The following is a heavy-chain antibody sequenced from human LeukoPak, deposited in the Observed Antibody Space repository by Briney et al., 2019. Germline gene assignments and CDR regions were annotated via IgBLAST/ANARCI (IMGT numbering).Heavy chain of an antibody. Sequence: PGGFLRLSCAASGFTFSDHYMDWVRQAPGKGLEWVGRTRNKASSYTTAYAASVKGRFTISRDDSKNSLYLQMNSLKTEDTAVYYCVRDSGSYQLDYWGQGTLVTVSS. CDR1: GFTFSDHY. CDR3: VRDSGSYQLDY. V-gene: IGHV3-72*01. D-gene: IGHD1-26*01. CDR2: TRNKASSYTT. J-gene: IGHJ4*02.